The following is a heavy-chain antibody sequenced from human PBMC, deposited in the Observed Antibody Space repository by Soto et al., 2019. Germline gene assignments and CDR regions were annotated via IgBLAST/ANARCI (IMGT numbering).Heavy chain of an antibody. D-gene: IGHD2-2*01. CDR3: ARDTVVVPSAPRYYYYYGMDV. CDR2: ISSSSSYI. Sequence: EVQLVESGGGLVKPGGSLRLSCAASGFTFSSYSMNWVRQAPGKGLEWVSSISSSSSYIYYADSVKGRFTISRDNAKNSLYLQMNSLRAEDTAVYYCARDTVVVPSAPRYYYYYGMDVWGQGTTVTVSS. V-gene: IGHV3-21*01. CDR1: GFTFSSYS. J-gene: IGHJ6*02.